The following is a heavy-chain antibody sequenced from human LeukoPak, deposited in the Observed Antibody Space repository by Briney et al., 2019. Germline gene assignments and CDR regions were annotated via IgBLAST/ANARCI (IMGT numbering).Heavy chain of an antibody. V-gene: IGHV3-48*02. Sequence: GGSLRLSCAAYGFSCSTYSMNWVRQAPGKGLEWVSYITSSSSNIYYADSVKGRFTISRDNAKNSLYLQMNSLRDEDTAVYYCARSNMVRGVISPPDHWGQGTLVTVSS. J-gene: IGHJ4*02. CDR1: GFSCSTYS. CDR3: ARSNMVRGVISPPDH. D-gene: IGHD3-10*01. CDR2: ITSSSSNI.